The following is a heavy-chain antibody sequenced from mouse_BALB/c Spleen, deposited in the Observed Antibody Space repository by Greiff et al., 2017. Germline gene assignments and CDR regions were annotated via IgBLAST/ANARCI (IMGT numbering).Heavy chain of an antibody. CDR3: ARHEVPGDYFDY. CDR2: ISSGGSYT. Sequence: EVQRVESGGGLVKPGGSLKLSCAASGFTFSSYAMSWVRQTPEKRLEWVATISSGGSYTYYPDSVKGRFTISRDNAKNTLYLQMSSLRSEDTAMYYCARHEVPGDYFDYWGQGTTLTVSS. J-gene: IGHJ2*01. V-gene: IGHV5-9-3*01. CDR1: GFTFSSYA.